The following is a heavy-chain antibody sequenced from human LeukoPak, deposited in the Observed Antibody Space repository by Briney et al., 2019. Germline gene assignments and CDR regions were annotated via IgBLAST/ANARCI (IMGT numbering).Heavy chain of an antibody. Sequence: SETLSLTCTVSGGSISSYYWSWIRQPPGKGLEWIAYVYYTGSANYNPSLKSRVTISVDTSKNQFSLKLSSVTAADTAVYYCAKMYGTYSSSWDPDYWGQGTLVTVSS. CDR3: AKMYGTYSSSWDPDY. D-gene: IGHD6-13*01. J-gene: IGHJ4*02. CDR1: GGSISSYY. V-gene: IGHV4-59*08. CDR2: VYYTGSA.